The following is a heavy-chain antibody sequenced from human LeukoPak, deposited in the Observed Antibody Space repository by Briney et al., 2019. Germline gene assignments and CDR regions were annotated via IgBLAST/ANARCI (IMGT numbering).Heavy chain of an antibody. CDR1: GFTFSSYA. CDR2: ISGSGGST. D-gene: IGHD4-17*01. J-gene: IGHJ3*02. Sequence: GGSLRLSCAASGFTFSSYAMSWVRQAPGKGLEWVSAISGSGGSTYYADSVKGRFTISRDNSKNTLYLQMNSLRAEDTAVYYCARDRYGDYDHDAFDIWGQGTMVTVSS. V-gene: IGHV3-23*01. CDR3: ARDRYGDYDHDAFDI.